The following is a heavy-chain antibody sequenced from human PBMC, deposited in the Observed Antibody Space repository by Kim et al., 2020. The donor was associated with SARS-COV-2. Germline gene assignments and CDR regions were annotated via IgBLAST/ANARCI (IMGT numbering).Heavy chain of an antibody. Sequence: ASVKVSCKASGYTFTSYDINWVRQATGQGLEWMGWMNPNSGNTGYAQKFQGRVTMTRNTSISTAYLEMSSLRSEDTAVYYCARAPPRGTSCYGCEVWWFDPWGQGTLVTVSS. D-gene: IGHD2-2*01. CDR2: MNPNSGNT. V-gene: IGHV1-8*01. CDR3: ARAPPRGTSCYGCEVWWFDP. CDR1: GYTFTSYD. J-gene: IGHJ5*02.